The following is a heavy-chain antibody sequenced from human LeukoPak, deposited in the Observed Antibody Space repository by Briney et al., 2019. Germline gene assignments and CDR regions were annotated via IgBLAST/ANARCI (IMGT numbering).Heavy chain of an antibody. D-gene: IGHD6-19*01. J-gene: IGHJ4*02. V-gene: IGHV4-30-4*08. CDR1: GGSFSGYY. Sequence: PSETLSLTCAVYGGSFSGYYWSWIRQPPGKGLEWIGYIYYSGSTYYNPSLKSRVTISVDTSKNQFSLKLSSVTAADTAVYYCARDPGIAVAGGGNWGQGTLVTVSS. CDR2: IYYSGST. CDR3: ARDPGIAVAGGGN.